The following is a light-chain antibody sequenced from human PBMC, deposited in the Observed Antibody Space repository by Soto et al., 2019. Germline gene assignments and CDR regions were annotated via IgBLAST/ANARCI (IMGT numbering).Light chain of an antibody. V-gene: IGKV3-15*01. CDR1: QSVSSN. CDR3: QQYNNWPPWT. CDR2: GAS. Sequence: EIVMTQSPATLSVSPGERATLSCRASQSVSSNLAWYQQKPGQAPRLLIYGASTRATGIPARFNGSVSGTEFTLTISSLQSEDFAVYYCQQYNNWPPWTFGQGTKVEIK. J-gene: IGKJ1*01.